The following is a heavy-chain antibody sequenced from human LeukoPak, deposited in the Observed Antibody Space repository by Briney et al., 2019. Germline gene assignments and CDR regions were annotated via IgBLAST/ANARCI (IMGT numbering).Heavy chain of an antibody. CDR2: ISSSGSTI. J-gene: IGHJ4*02. CDR3: ARDGSYSSGYFDY. Sequence: GGSLRLSCAASGFTFSTYSFNWVRQAPGKGLECVSYISSSGSTIYYADSVKGRFTISRDNAKNSLYLQMSSLRAEDTAVYYCARDGSYSSGYFDYWGQGTLVTVFS. V-gene: IGHV3-48*04. CDR1: GFTFSTYS. D-gene: IGHD6-19*01.